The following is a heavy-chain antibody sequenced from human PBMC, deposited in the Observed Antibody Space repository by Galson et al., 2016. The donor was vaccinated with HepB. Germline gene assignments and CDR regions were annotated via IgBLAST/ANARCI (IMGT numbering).Heavy chain of an antibody. J-gene: IGHJ3*02. CDR3: ARRREHYDIWTGYSPGGFDI. CDR1: GYSFTSHW. V-gene: IGHV5-51*01. CDR2: IYPGDSDA. D-gene: IGHD3-9*01. Sequence: QSGAEVKKPGESLKISCKTSGYSFTSHWIGWVRQMPGKGLECLGFIYPGDSDARYSPSFQGQVTTSVDKSISTVYLQWSSLKASDTAMYYCARRREHYDIWTGYSPGGFDIWGQGTMVTVSS.